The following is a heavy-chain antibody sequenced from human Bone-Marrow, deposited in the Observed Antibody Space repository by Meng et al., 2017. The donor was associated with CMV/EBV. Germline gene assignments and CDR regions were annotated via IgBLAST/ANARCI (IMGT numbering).Heavy chain of an antibody. CDR3: AHSVAWELPHMDV. CDR2: IYWNDDK. V-gene: IGHV2-5*01. J-gene: IGHJ6*02. CDR1: GGSISSYYW. D-gene: IGHD1-26*01. Sequence: TLSLTCTVSGGSISSYYWSWIRQPPGKALEWLALIYWNDDKRYSPSLKSRLTITKDTSKNQVVLTMTNMDPVDTATYYCAHSVAWELPHMDVWGQGTTVTVSS.